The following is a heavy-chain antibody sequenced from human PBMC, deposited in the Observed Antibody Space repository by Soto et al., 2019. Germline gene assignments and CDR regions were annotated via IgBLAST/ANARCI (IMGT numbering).Heavy chain of an antibody. V-gene: IGHV4-39*02. CDR3: VRREAVAGSQFDF. D-gene: IGHD6-19*01. CDR1: GGSLSSGSFF. J-gene: IGHJ4*02. Sequence: SETLSLTCTVSGGSLSSGSFFWGWIRQPPGKGLEWIGHIYFTGTSSYSPSLKSRVTMFVDTSKNNFPLRLTSVTAADTAVYYCVRREAVAGSQFDFWGQGTLVTVSS. CDR2: IYFTGTS.